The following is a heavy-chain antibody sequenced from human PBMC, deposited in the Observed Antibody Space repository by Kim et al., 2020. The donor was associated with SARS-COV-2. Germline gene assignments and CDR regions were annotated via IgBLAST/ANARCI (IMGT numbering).Heavy chain of an antibody. CDR1: GYSFTSYW. CDR2: IYPGDSDT. Sequence: GESLKISCKGSGYSFTSYWIGWVRQMPGKGLEWMGIIYPGDSDTRYSPSFQGQVTISADKSISTAYLQWSSLKASDTAMYYFARLGYYGSGTPYNWFDPWGQGTLVTVSS. D-gene: IGHD3-10*01. J-gene: IGHJ5*02. V-gene: IGHV5-51*01. CDR3: ARLGYYGSGTPYNWFDP.